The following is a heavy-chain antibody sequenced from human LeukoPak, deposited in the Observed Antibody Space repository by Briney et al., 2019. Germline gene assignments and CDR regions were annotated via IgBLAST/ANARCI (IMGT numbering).Heavy chain of an antibody. CDR3: ARLTALAGHRGAFDI. V-gene: IGHV4-39*01. CDR2: IYYNGNT. Sequence: SETLSFTCNVSGGSIGGHTFYWDWIRQPPGKGLEWIATIYYNGNTFYNPSLKSRVAISIDMSKSQFSLHLSSVTAADTAIYYCARLTALAGHRGAFDIWGPGTMVTVSS. CDR1: GGSIGGHTFY. D-gene: IGHD6-19*01. J-gene: IGHJ3*02.